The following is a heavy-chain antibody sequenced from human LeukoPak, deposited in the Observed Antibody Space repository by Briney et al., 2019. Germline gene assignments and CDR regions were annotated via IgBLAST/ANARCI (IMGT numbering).Heavy chain of an antibody. D-gene: IGHD3-10*01. J-gene: IGHJ3*02. V-gene: IGHV4-59*08. Sequence: SETLSLTCTVSGGSISSYYWSWIRQPPGKGLEWIGYIYYSGSTNYNPSLKSRVTISVDTSKNQFSLKLSSVTAADTAVYYCATSTLLWFGELGAFDIWGQGTMVTVSS. CDR1: GGSISSYY. CDR2: IYYSGST. CDR3: ATSTLLWFGELGAFDI.